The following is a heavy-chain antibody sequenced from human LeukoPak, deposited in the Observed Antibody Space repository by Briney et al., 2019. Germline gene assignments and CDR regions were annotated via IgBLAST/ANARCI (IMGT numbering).Heavy chain of an antibody. Sequence: SVKVSCKASGGTFSSYAISWVRQAPGQGLEWMGGIIPIFGTANYAQKFQGRVTITADESTSTAYMELSSLRSEDTAVYYCARSTYYDFWSGYYSPNPIGYWGQGTLVTVSS. V-gene: IGHV1-69*13. D-gene: IGHD3-3*01. CDR1: GGTFSSYA. CDR3: ARSTYYDFWSGYYSPNPIGY. J-gene: IGHJ4*02. CDR2: IIPIFGTA.